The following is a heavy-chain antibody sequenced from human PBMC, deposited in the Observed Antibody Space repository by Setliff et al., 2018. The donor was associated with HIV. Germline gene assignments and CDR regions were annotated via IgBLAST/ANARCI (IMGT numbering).Heavy chain of an antibody. J-gene: IGHJ5*02. Sequence: PGGSLRLSCAASGFTFNDYGMNWVRQAPGKGLEWVANIKQDGSEKYYVDSVKGRFTISRDNAKNSLSLQMNSLRAEDTAVYYCARDQVVVVHNWFDPWGQGTLVTVSS. CDR3: ARDQVVVVHNWFDP. V-gene: IGHV3-7*03. CDR1: GFTFNDYG. CDR2: IKQDGSEK. D-gene: IGHD2-15*01.